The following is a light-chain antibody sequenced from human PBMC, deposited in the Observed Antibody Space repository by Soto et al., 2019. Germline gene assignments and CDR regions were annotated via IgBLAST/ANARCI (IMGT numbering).Light chain of an antibody. CDR1: SSDVGGYNY. J-gene: IGLJ1*01. CDR2: DVS. V-gene: IGLV2-14*03. CDR3: TSYSGSTTLGV. Sequence: QSALTQPASVSGSPGQSITISCTGTSSDVGGYNYVSWYQQHPGTAPKPIIYDVSDRPSGVSNRFSGSKSGNTASLTISGLQAEDEADYYCTSYSGSTTLGVFGTGTKVTVL.